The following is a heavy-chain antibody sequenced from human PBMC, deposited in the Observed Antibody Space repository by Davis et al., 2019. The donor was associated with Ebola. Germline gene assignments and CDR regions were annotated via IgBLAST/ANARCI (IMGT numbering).Heavy chain of an antibody. CDR3: ASQGIAVAPRYAFDI. CDR2: INHSGST. CDR1: GGSFSGYY. V-gene: IGHV4-34*01. D-gene: IGHD6-19*01. Sequence: PSETLSLTCAVYGGSFSGYYWSWIRQPPGKGLEWIGEINHSGSTNYNPSLKSRVTISVDTSKNQFSLKLSSVTAADTAVYYCASQGIAVAPRYAFDIWGQGTMVTVSS. J-gene: IGHJ3*02.